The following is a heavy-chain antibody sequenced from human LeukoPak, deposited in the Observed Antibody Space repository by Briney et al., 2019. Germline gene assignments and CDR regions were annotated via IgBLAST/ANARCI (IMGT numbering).Heavy chain of an antibody. CDR3: AKSYLVGSYRYFDY. V-gene: IGHV3-23*01. CDR2: ISGSGGST. D-gene: IGHD1-26*01. Sequence: PSETLSLTCAVYGGSFSGYYWSWIRQAPGKGLEWVSAISGSGGSTYYADSVKGRFTISRDNSKNTLYLQMNSLRAEDTAVYYCAKSYLVGSYRYFDYWGQGTLVTVSS. CDR1: GGSFSGYY. J-gene: IGHJ4*02.